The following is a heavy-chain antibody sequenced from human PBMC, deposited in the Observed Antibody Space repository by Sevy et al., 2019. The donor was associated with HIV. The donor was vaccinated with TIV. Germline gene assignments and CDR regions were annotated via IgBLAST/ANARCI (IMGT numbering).Heavy chain of an antibody. D-gene: IGHD5-12*01. V-gene: IGHV3-21*01. J-gene: IGHJ3*02. CDR1: GFTFSSYS. CDR2: ISSSSSYI. CDR3: ARGYSGYDWRTSDAFDI. Sequence: GGSLRLSCAASGFTFSSYSMNWVRQAPGKGLEWVSSISSSSSYIYYADSVKGRFTISRDNAKNSLYLQMNSLRAEDTAVYYCARGYSGYDWRTSDAFDIWGQGTMVTVS.